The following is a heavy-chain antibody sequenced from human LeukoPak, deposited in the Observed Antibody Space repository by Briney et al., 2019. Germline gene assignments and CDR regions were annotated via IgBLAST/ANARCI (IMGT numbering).Heavy chain of an antibody. D-gene: IGHD3-9*01. Sequence: ASVKVSCKASEGTFSSYAISWVRQAPGQGLEWMGGIIPIFGTANYAQKFQGRVTITADESTSTAYMELSSLRSEDTAVYYCARGLRYFDWLLDYWGQGTLVTVSS. CDR3: ARGLRYFDWLLDY. CDR2: IIPIFGTA. V-gene: IGHV1-69*13. CDR1: EGTFSSYA. J-gene: IGHJ4*02.